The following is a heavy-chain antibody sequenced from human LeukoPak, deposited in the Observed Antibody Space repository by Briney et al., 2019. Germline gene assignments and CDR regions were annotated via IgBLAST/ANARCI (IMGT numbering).Heavy chain of an antibody. V-gene: IGHV5-51*01. Sequence: GESLKISCKGSGYSFTSYWIGWVRQMPGKGLVWMGIIYPGDSDTRYSPSFQGLVTISADKSISTAYPQWSSLKASDTPTFYCARQVGYCSSTSCFPYYYYMDVWGKGTTVTVS. CDR2: IYPGDSDT. D-gene: IGHD2-2*01. J-gene: IGHJ6*03. CDR1: GYSFTSYW. CDR3: ARQVGYCSSTSCFPYYYYMDV.